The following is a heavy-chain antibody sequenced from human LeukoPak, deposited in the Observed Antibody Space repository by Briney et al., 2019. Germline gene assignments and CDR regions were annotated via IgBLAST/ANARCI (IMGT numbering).Heavy chain of an antibody. CDR3: ARGGGSGYCSSTTCSIFDY. CDR2: IYFSATT. Sequence: SETLSLTCTVSGASIRSNSWSWIRRPAGKGREWIGRIYFSATTNYNPSLESRVTMSIDTSRNQFSLKLNSVTAADTAVYYCARGGGSGYCSSTTCSIFDYWGQGMLVTVSS. D-gene: IGHD2-2*01. CDR1: GASIRSNS. J-gene: IGHJ4*02. V-gene: IGHV4-4*07.